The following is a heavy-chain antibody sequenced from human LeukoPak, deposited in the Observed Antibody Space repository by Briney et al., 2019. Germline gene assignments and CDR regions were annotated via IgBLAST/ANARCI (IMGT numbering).Heavy chain of an antibody. CDR3: ARGEWFGVSDFDY. CDR2: ISSSSSYI. Sequence: GGSLRLSCAASGFTFSSYSMNWVRQAPGKGLEWVSSISSSSSYIYYADSVKGRFTISRDNAKNSLYLQMNSLRAEDTAVYYCARGEWFGVSDFDYWGQGTLVTVSS. D-gene: IGHD3-10*01. CDR1: GFTFSSYS. J-gene: IGHJ4*02. V-gene: IGHV3-21*01.